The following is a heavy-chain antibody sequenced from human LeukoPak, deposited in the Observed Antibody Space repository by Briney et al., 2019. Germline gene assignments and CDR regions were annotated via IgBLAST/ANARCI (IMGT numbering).Heavy chain of an antibody. D-gene: IGHD3-22*01. CDR2: ISSSSSYI. CDR1: GFTFSSYS. J-gene: IGHJ3*02. Sequence: GGSLRLSCAASGFTFSSYSMHWVRQAPGKGLEWVSSISSSSSYIYYADSVKGRFTISRDNAKNSLYLQMNSLRAEDTAVYYCARELGGGETYYYDSSGYPEGAFDIWGQGTMVTVSS. V-gene: IGHV3-21*01. CDR3: ARELGGGETYYYDSSGYPEGAFDI.